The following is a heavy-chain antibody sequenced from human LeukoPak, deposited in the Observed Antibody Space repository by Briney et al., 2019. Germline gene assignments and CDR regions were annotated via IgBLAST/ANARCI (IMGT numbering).Heavy chain of an antibody. Sequence: GGSLRLSCAASGFTFSSYSMNWVRQAPGKGLEWVSSISSSSSYIYYADSVKGRFTISRDSAKNSLYLQMNSLRAEDTAVYYCAREGGYRNMDVWGKGTTVTISS. D-gene: IGHD5-18*01. J-gene: IGHJ6*03. CDR3: AREGGYRNMDV. CDR2: ISSSSSYI. V-gene: IGHV3-21*01. CDR1: GFTFSSYS.